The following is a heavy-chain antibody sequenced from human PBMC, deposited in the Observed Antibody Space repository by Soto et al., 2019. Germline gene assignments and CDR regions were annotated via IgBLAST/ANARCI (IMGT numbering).Heavy chain of an antibody. D-gene: IGHD3-10*01. CDR3: ERVGIADRRGTNTPPSGSGSYEY. J-gene: IGHJ1*01. V-gene: IGHV1-2*04. CDR2: INPNSGGT. CDR1: GYTFTGYY. Sequence: GASVKVSCKASGYTFTGYYMHWVRQAPGQGLEWMVWINPNSGGTNYAQKFQGWVTMTRDTSISTAYMELSRLRSDDTAVYYCERVGIADRRGTNTPPSGSGSYEYWGQGTLVNVYS.